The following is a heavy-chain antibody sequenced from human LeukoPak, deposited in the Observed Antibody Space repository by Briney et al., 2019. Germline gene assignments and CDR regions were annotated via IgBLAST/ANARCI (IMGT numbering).Heavy chain of an antibody. CDR1: GGSISSYY. CDR2: IYYSGST. CDR3: ARVPAARLYYYYMDV. Sequence: SETLSLTCTVSGGSISSYYWSWIRQPPGKGLEWIGYIYYSGSTNYNPSLKSRVTISVDTSKNQFSLKLSSVTAADTAVYYCARVPAARLYYYYMDVWGKGTTVTVSS. V-gene: IGHV4-59*01. D-gene: IGHD6-6*01. J-gene: IGHJ6*03.